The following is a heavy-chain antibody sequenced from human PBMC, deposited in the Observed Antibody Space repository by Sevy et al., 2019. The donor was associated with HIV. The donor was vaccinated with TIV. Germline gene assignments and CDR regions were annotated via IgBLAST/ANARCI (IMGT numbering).Heavy chain of an antibody. CDR3: TTATWSQEDYYNS. V-gene: IGHV3-15*01. CDR1: GFTFSNAW. Sequence: LGGSLRLSCAASGFTFSNAWMSWVRQAPGKGLEWVGRIKGKIYHGTIDYAAPVKGRFSISRDDTKNTLYLQMNSLKTEDTAVYYCTTATWSQEDYYNSWGQGTLVTVSS. D-gene: IGHD3-10*01. J-gene: IGHJ5*02. CDR2: IKGKIYHGTI.